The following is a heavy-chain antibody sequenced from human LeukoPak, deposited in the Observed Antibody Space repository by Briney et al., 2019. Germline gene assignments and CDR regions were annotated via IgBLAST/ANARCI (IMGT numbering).Heavy chain of an antibody. Sequence: SETLSLTCTVSGGSMSGFYWSWIRQPPGKGLEWIGNIYYSGSTDYNPSLKSRVTISIDTSKNQFSLKLTSVTAADTAVYYCARHMRSSGESPADYWGQGILVTVSS. J-gene: IGHJ4*02. CDR3: ARHMRSSGESPADY. CDR2: IYYSGST. D-gene: IGHD3-10*01. V-gene: IGHV4-59*08. CDR1: GGSMSGFY.